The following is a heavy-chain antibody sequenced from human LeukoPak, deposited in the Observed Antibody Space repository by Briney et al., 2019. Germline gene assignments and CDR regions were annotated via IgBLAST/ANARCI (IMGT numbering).Heavy chain of an antibody. D-gene: IGHD2/OR15-2a*01. J-gene: IGHJ3*02. Sequence: GGSLRLSCAASGFTFSSYIMNWVRPAPGKGLEWVSSISSSSSYIYYADSVKGRFTISRDNVKKSLYLRKYSPRAEDTTVYYCARDSPIYDPEAFDIWGQGTMVIVSS. CDR1: GFTFSSYI. V-gene: IGHV3-21*01. CDR2: ISSSSSYI. CDR3: ARDSPIYDPEAFDI.